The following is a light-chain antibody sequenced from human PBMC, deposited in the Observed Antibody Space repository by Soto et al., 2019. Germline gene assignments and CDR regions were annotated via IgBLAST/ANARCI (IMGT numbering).Light chain of an antibody. V-gene: IGKV1-5*03. CDR1: QSISNW. J-gene: IGKJ1*01. CDR2: EAS. CDR3: QQYNTCSLWT. Sequence: DIQMTQSTSTLSASVGDRVTVTCRASQSISNWLAWYQLKQGKSPTLLIYEASSLESGVPSRFSGTGSWTEFTLIFSSLQADDFATYYCQQYNTCSLWTFGQGTKVDIK.